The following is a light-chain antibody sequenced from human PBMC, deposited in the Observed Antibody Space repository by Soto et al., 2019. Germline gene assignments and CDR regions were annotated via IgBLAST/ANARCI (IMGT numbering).Light chain of an antibody. J-gene: IGKJ1*01. CDR1: QSVSSN. Sequence: EIVLTQSPCTLSVSPGERATLSCRASQSVSSNLAWYQQKPGQAPRLLIYGASTRATGIPARFSGSGSGTEFTLTISSLQSEDFAVYYCQQYNNWPQTFGQGTKVDIK. CDR2: GAS. CDR3: QQYNNWPQT. V-gene: IGKV3-15*01.